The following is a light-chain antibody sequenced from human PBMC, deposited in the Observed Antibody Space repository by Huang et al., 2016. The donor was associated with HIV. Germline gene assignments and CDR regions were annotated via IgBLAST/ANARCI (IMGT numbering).Light chain of an antibody. CDR3: LQDYVYPWT. CDR1: QDIGND. J-gene: IGKJ1*01. Sequence: AIQMTQSPASLSASVGDRVTITCRASQDIGNDLGWYQQRLGKAPKLLVSSASHLQSGGPSRFTGSGSATHFTLTISGLQPEDFATYYCLQDYVYPWTFGQGTKVEI. V-gene: IGKV1-6*01. CDR2: SAS.